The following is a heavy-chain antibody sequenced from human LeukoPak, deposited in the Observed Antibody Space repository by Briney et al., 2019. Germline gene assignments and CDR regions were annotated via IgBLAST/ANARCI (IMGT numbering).Heavy chain of an antibody. CDR3: ARDATSIVGATTLWYFDL. V-gene: IGHV4-59*01. D-gene: IGHD1-26*01. Sequence: SETLSLTCTVSGGSISSYYWSWIRQPPGKGLEWIGYIYYSGSTNYNPSLKSRVTISVDTSKNQFSLKLSSVTAADTAVYYWARDATSIVGATTLWYFDLWGRGTLVTVSS. J-gene: IGHJ2*01. CDR1: GGSISSYY. CDR2: IYYSGST.